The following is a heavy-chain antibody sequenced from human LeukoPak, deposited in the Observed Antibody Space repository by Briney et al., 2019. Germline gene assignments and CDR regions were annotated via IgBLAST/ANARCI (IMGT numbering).Heavy chain of an antibody. CDR3: AKVSITSCYGFDY. J-gene: IGHJ4*02. CDR2: IYPGDSDT. CDR1: GYSFTSYW. D-gene: IGHD2-2*01. Sequence: GESLKISCKGSGYSFTSYWIGWVRQMPGKGLEWMGIIYPGDSDTRYSPSFQGPVTISADKSISTAYLQWSRLKASDTAMYYCAKVSITSCYGFDYWAQGTLVTVSS. V-gene: IGHV5-51*01.